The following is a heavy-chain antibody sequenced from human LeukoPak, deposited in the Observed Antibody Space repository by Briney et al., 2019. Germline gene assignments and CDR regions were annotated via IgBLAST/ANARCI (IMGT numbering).Heavy chain of an antibody. D-gene: IGHD2-2*01. CDR2: IWYDGSNK. CDR1: GFTFSSYG. Sequence: GRSLRISCAASGFTFSSYGMHWVRQAPGKGLEWVAVIWYDGSNKYYADSVKGRFTISRDNSKNTLYLQMNSLRAEDTAVYYCARGGRSSTSCYAFDHWGQGTLVTVSS. CDR3: ARGGRSSTSCYAFDH. V-gene: IGHV3-33*01. J-gene: IGHJ4*02.